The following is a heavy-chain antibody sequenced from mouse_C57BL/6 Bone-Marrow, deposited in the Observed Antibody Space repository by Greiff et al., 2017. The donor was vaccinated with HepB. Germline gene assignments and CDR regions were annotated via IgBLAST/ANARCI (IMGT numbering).Heavy chain of an antibody. V-gene: IGHV1-81*01. J-gene: IGHJ2*01. CDR1: GYTFTSYG. CDR2: IYPRSGNT. Sequence: VQVVESGAELARPGASVKLSCKASGYTFTSYGISWVKQRTGQGLEWIGEIYPRSGNTYYNEKFKGKATLTADKSSSTAYMELRSLTSEDSAVYFCAPIYYGYDGVYFDYWGQGTTLTVSS. D-gene: IGHD2-2*01. CDR3: APIYYGYDGVYFDY.